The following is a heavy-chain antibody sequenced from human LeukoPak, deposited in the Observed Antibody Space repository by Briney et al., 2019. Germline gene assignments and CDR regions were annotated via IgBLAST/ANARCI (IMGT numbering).Heavy chain of an antibody. D-gene: IGHD4-17*01. Sequence: SETLSLTCAVSDYSISSGYYWGWIRQSPGKGLEWIGSMYHSGSTYYNPSLKSRVTMSVDTSKNQFSLKLSSVTAADTAVCYCARAKTDYGPYYFDYWGQGTLVTVSS. V-gene: IGHV4-38-2*01. CDR1: DYSISSGYY. CDR3: ARAKTDYGPYYFDY. CDR2: MYHSGST. J-gene: IGHJ4*02.